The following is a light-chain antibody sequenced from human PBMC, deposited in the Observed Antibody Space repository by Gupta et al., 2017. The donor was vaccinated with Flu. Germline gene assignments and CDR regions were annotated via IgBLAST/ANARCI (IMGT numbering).Light chain of an antibody. CDR2: EVR. V-gene: IGLV2-14*01. Sequence: QSALTQPASVSGSPGQSITISCTGTSSDVGGYNYVSWYQQHPDHAPRRMIYEVRIRPSGVSNRFSGSKSGNTASLTISGLQAEDEDEYYCSSSTSSSRVFGGGTKLTVL. J-gene: IGLJ3*02. CDR1: SSDVGGYNY. CDR3: SSSTSSSRV.